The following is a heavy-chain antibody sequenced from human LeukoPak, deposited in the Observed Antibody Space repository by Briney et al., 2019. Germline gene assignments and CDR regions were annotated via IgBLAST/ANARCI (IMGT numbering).Heavy chain of an antibody. Sequence: PGRSLRLSCAASGFTFSGYGMHWVRQAPGKGLEWVTGIAYDGSRKHYADSVKGRFTISRDNSKNTLYLQMNSQRAEDTALYYCVCYDNAAEYFHYWGQGTLVTVSS. D-gene: IGHD3-22*01. CDR2: IAYDGSRK. CDR3: VCYDNAAEYFHY. J-gene: IGHJ1*01. V-gene: IGHV3-30*03. CDR1: GFTFSGYG.